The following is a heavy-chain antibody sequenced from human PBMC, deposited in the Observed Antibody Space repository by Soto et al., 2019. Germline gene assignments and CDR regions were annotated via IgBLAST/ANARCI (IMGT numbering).Heavy chain of an antibody. J-gene: IGHJ5*02. V-gene: IGHV4-39*01. CDR3: ARRLLWFGEFPRGFDP. CDR1: GDSISSSGYY. D-gene: IGHD3-10*01. CDR2: IYYSGST. Sequence: PSETLSLTCTVSGDSISSSGYYWGWIRQPPGKGLEWIGSIYYSGSTYYNPSLKSRVTISVDTSKNQFSLKLSSVTAADTAVYYCARRLLWFGEFPRGFDPWGQGTLVTVSS.